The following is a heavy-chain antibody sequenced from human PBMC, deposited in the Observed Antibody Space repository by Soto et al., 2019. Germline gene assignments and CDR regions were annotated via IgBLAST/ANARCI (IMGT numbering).Heavy chain of an antibody. CDR1: GCTFSSYA. Sequence: SVKVSCNASGCTFSSYAIRCVLQAPGPGLEWMGGIIPIFGTANYEQKFQGRVTITADESTSTAYMELSSLRYEDTAVYYCASSMYYYGSGSNLGGMDVWGQGTTVTVSS. J-gene: IGHJ6*02. V-gene: IGHV1-69*13. D-gene: IGHD3-10*01. CDR2: IIPIFGTA. CDR3: ASSMYYYGSGSNLGGMDV.